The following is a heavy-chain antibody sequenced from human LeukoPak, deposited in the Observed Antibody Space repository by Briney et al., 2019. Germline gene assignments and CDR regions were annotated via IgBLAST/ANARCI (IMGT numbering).Heavy chain of an antibody. D-gene: IGHD3-22*01. CDR1: GFIFTTYS. CDR2: ISSSSTYI. J-gene: IGHJ4*02. Sequence: GGSLRLSCAASGFIFTTYSVNWVRQAPGKGLEWVSSISSSSTYISYADSVEGRFTISRDNAKSSLYLQMNSLRGEDTAVYYCARDSSPDYYDGSGYGYWGQGTLVTVSS. CDR3: ARDSSPDYYDGSGYGY. V-gene: IGHV3-21*04.